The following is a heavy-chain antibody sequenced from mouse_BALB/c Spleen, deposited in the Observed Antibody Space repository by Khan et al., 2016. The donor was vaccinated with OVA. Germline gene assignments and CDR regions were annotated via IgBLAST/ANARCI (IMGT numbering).Heavy chain of an antibody. CDR2: INPSTGYT. V-gene: IGHV1-7*01. CDR1: GYTFINYW. Sequence: QVQLQQSGAELAKPGASVKMSCKASGYTFINYWILWVKQRPGQGLEWIGYINPSTGYTEYNQNFKNKATLTADKSSSTAYMQLSSLTSEDSAVKDWASRGPRWEFDYWGQGTTLTVSS. D-gene: IGHD1-1*01. CDR3: ASRGPRWEFDY. J-gene: IGHJ2*01.